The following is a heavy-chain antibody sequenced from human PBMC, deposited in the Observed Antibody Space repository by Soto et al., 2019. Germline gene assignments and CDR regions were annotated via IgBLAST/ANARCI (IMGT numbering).Heavy chain of an antibody. CDR1: GFTFSTSA. Sequence: PGGSLRLSCAASGFTFSTSAMSWVRQAPGKGLDWVSAINGGGSDTWYADSVKGRFTLSRDNSKNTLSLQMNSLRAEDTAIYYCVKGSRGSRPYYFDTWGQGTLVTVSS. CDR3: VKGSRGSRPYYFDT. J-gene: IGHJ4*02. D-gene: IGHD3-22*01. V-gene: IGHV3-23*01. CDR2: INGGGSDT.